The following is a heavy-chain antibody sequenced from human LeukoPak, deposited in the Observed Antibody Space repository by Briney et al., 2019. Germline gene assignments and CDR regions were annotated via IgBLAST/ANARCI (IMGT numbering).Heavy chain of an antibody. CDR1: GFTFSSYW. J-gene: IGHJ4*02. V-gene: IGHV3-7*01. Sequence: GGSLRLSCAASGFTFSSYWMSWVRQAPGKGLEWVANIKQDGSEKYYVDSVKGRFTISRDNAKNSLYLQMNSLRAEDTAVYYCARAPAFGVVISNDYWGQGTLVTVSS. D-gene: IGHD3-3*01. CDR2: IKQDGSEK. CDR3: ARAPAFGVVISNDY.